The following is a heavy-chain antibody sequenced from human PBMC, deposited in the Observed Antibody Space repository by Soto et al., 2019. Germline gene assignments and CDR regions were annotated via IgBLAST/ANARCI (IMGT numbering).Heavy chain of an antibody. Sequence: EVQLVESGGGLVKPGGSLRLSCAASGFTFSSYSMNWVRQAPGKGLEWVSSISSSSSYIYYADSVKGRFTISRDNAKNSLYLQMNSLRAEDTAVYYCARVDYGGNSYYFDYWGQGTLVTVSS. CDR2: ISSSSSYI. D-gene: IGHD4-17*01. J-gene: IGHJ4*02. CDR1: GFTFSSYS. V-gene: IGHV3-21*01. CDR3: ARVDYGGNSYYFDY.